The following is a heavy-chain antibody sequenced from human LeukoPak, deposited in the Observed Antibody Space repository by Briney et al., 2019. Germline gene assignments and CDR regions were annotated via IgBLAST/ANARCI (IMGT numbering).Heavy chain of an antibody. CDR3: ARVLRPMASQYYFDY. V-gene: IGHV4-59*01. J-gene: IGHJ4*02. D-gene: IGHD3-10*01. CDR1: GASINTYY. CDR2: IYYSGTT. Sequence: SETLSLTCTVSGASINTYYWSWIRQPPGKGLEWIGYIYYSGTTSYNPSLKTRVTVSIDTSKNQFSLKLSSVTAADTAVYYCARVLRPMASQYYFDYWGQGTLVTVSS.